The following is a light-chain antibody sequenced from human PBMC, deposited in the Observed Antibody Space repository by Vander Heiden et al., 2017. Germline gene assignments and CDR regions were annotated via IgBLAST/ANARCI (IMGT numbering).Light chain of an antibody. J-gene: IGLJ3*02. CDR1: SSNIGSNY. CDR3: AAWDDSLSVPV. Sequence: QSVLTQPPSASGTPGKRVNISCSGSSSNIGSNYVYCYPQLPGTAPKLLIYSNNKRPSAVPDRFSGSKSGTSASLAISGLRSEDVADYYCAAWDDSLSVPVFGGGTKLTVL. V-gene: IGLV1-47*02. CDR2: SNN.